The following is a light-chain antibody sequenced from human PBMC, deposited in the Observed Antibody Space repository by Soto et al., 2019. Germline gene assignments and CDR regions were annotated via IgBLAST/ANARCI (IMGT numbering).Light chain of an antibody. CDR2: DAS. CDR3: QQYSSSPRT. CDR1: QSVSSY. Sequence: EIVLTQSPATLSLSPGERATLSCRASQSVSSYLAWYQQKPGQAPRLLIYDASNRATGIPARFSGSGSGTDFSLTISRLEPEDFAVYHCQQYSSSPRTFGQGTRLEI. V-gene: IGKV3-11*01. J-gene: IGKJ5*01.